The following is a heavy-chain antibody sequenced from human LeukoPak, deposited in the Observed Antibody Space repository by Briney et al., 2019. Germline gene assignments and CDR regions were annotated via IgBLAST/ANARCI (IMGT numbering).Heavy chain of an antibody. CDR3: ARSASSAFDY. V-gene: IGHV3-7*04. Sequence: GGSLRLSCVASGFTFSSHWMNWVRQAPGKGLEWVANTKQDGSEKYYVDSVKGRFTISRDNAKNSLYLQMNSLRAEDTAVYYCARSASSAFDYWGQGTLVTVSS. CDR1: GFTFSSHW. J-gene: IGHJ4*02. CDR2: TKQDGSEK. D-gene: IGHD6-25*01.